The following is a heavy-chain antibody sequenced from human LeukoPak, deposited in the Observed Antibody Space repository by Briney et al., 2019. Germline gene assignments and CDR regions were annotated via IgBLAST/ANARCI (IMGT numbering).Heavy chain of an antibody. V-gene: IGHV5-51*01. CDR2: IYPGDSDT. Sequence: GESLKISCKGSGYSFTSYWIGWVRQMPGKGLEWMGIIYPGDSDTRYSPSLQGQVTISADKSISTAYLQWSSLKASDTAMYYCARQYYYDSSGLYWFDPWGQGTLVTVSS. CDR3: ARQYYYDSSGLYWFDP. CDR1: GYSFTSYW. D-gene: IGHD3-22*01. J-gene: IGHJ5*02.